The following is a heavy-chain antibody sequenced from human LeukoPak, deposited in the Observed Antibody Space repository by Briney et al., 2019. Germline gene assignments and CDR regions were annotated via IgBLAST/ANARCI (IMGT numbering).Heavy chain of an antibody. Sequence: GGSLRLSCTASPFTFSGYWVRWVRQARGEGLVWVLCLNSDGYSITYADSVKGRFTISRDNTKNTLYLQMNTPIVEATAVYFCARAYFGSSLDSWGQGTLVTVSS. J-gene: IGHJ5*01. V-gene: IGHV3-74*03. CDR1: PFTFSGYW. D-gene: IGHD3-9*01. CDR3: ARAYFGSSLDS. CDR2: LNSDGYSI.